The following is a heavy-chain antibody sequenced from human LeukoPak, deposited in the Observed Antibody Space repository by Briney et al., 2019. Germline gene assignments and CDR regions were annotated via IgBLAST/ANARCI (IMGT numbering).Heavy chain of an antibody. CDR3: ARGNWDPWYSSGWPIPYNWFDP. D-gene: IGHD6-19*01. J-gene: IGHJ5*02. V-gene: IGHV4-59*01. Sequence: SETLSLTCTVSGGSISSYYWSWIRQPPGKGLEWVGYIYYSGSTNYNPSLKSRVTISVDTSKNQFSLKLSSVTAADTAVYYCARGNWDPWYSSGWPIPYNWFDPWGQGTLVTVSS. CDR1: GGSISSYY. CDR2: IYYSGST.